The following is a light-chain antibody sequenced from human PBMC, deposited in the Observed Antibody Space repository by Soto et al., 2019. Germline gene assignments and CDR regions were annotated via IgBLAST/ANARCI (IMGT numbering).Light chain of an antibody. CDR3: SSYTRSSTSYV. Sequence: QSVLTQPASVSGSPGQSITISCTGTSSDVGGYNYVSWYQQHPGKAPKLMIYEVSNRPSRASNRFSGSKSGNTASLTISGLQTEDEADYYCSSYTRSSTSYVFGTGTKV. V-gene: IGLV2-14*01. CDR1: SSDVGGYNY. CDR2: EVS. J-gene: IGLJ1*01.